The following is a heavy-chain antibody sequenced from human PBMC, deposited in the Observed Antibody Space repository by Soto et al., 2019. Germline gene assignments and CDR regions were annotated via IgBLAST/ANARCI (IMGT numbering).Heavy chain of an antibody. J-gene: IGHJ4*02. V-gene: IGHV3-48*03. Sequence: EMQLVESGGGLVQPGGSLRLSCAASGFTFSSYEMHWVRQAPGKGLEWISYISNTGSGTLYADSVRGRFTMSRDNTKNSVSRQMSSLRAEDTAVYYCVRDLHEPLATDALRVANWGQGTQVTVSS. CDR1: GFTFSSYE. CDR3: VRDLHEPLATDALRVAN. CDR2: ISNTGSGT. D-gene: IGHD2-8*02.